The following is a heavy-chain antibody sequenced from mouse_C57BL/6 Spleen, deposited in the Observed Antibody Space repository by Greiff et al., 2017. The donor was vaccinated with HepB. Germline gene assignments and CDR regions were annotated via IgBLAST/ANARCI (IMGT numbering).Heavy chain of an antibody. J-gene: IGHJ2*01. CDR3: ARRRDGYYHVIDY. CDR2: IDPSDSYT. D-gene: IGHD2-3*01. V-gene: IGHV1-50*01. Sequence: QVHVKQPGAELVKPGASVKLSCKASGYTFTSYWMQWVKQRPGQGLEWIGEIDPSDSYTNYTQKFKGKATLTVDTSSSTAYMQLSSLTSEDSAVYYCARRRDGYYHVIDYWGQGTTLTVSS. CDR1: GYTFTSYW.